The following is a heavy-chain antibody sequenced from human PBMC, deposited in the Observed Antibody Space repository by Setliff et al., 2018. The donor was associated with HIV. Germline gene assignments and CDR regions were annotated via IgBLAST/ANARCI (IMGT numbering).Heavy chain of an antibody. CDR2: MNPKSGKT. CDR1: GYIFTQSD. V-gene: IGHV1-8*01. Sequence: ASVKVSCKASGYIFTQSDINWVRQATGQMPEWMGWMNPKSGKTGYKQTFQDRITITRDSSTYTLHMELKTLTSEDTAVYYCARGLSSGWYGYWYFDLWGRGTLVTVSS. CDR3: ARGLSSGWYGYWYFDL. J-gene: IGHJ2*01. D-gene: IGHD6-19*01.